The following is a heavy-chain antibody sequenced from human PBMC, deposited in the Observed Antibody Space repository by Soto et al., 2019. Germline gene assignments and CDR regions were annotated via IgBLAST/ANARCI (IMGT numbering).Heavy chain of an antibody. CDR3: ARGELPQVATNYFDY. J-gene: IGHJ4*02. D-gene: IGHD3-10*01. CDR2: IYHSGST. Sequence: PSGTLSLTCAVSGYSISSGYYWGWIRQPPGKGLEWIGSIYHSGSTYYNPSLKSRVTISVDTSKNQFSLKLSSVTAADTAVYCCARGELPQVATNYFDYWGQGTLVTVSS. CDR1: GYSISSGYY. V-gene: IGHV4-38-2*01.